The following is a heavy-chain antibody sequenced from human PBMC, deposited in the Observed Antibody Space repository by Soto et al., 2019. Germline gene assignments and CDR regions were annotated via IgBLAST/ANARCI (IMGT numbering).Heavy chain of an antibody. Sequence: EVQLVESGGGLVQPGGSLRLSCAASGFSFSTYDMNWVRQAPGKGLEWVSYISTGGSTIYYADSVKGRFTISRDNAKNSLYLQMNGLRAEDTAVYYCARDRDSSGYSGFDIWGQGTMVTVSS. D-gene: IGHD3-22*01. CDR3: ARDRDSSGYSGFDI. CDR1: GFSFSTYD. V-gene: IGHV3-48*03. J-gene: IGHJ3*02. CDR2: ISTGGSTI.